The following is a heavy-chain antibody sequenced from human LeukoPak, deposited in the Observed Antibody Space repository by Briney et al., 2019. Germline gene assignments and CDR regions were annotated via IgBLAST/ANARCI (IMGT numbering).Heavy chain of an antibody. Sequence: SVKVSCKASGGSFSNDAISWVRQAPGQGLEWMGQIIPIYGATNYAQKFEDRVTISMDESPDTANMELSSLRSDDTAVYYRAREARYCEHTSCYPAFGLWGQGTPVTVSS. CDR3: AREARYCEHTSCYPAFGL. CDR1: GGSFSNDA. CDR2: IIPIYGAT. J-gene: IGHJ3*01. D-gene: IGHD2-2*01. V-gene: IGHV1-69*05.